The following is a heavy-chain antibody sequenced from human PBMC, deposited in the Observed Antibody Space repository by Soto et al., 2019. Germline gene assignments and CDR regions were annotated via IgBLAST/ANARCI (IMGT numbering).Heavy chain of an antibody. D-gene: IGHD3-22*01. CDR2: INHSGST. J-gene: IGHJ4*02. CDR3: ASTDYDSSGYFL. V-gene: IGHV4-34*01. CDR1: GGSFSGHY. Sequence: SETLSLTCAVYGGSFSGHYWSWIRQPPGKGLEWIGEINHSGSTNYNPSLKSRVTISVDTSKNQFSLKLSSVTAADTAVYYCASTDYDSSGYFLWGQGTLVTSPQ.